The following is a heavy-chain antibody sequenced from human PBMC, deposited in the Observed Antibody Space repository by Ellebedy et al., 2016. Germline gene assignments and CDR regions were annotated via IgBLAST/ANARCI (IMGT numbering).Heavy chain of an antibody. V-gene: IGHV3-30*04. CDR2: TVHDGSSR. CDR1: GFALITRA. CDR3: AKEFHSRGYGAFFGY. Sequence: GGSLRLSXTASGFALITRAMHWVRQAPGRGLEWVAITVHDGSSRWFVDSVKGRFTISRDNSKNTLDLQMNSLRVEDTAIYYCAKEFHSRGYGAFFGYWGHGILVTVSS. J-gene: IGHJ4*01. D-gene: IGHD1-26*01.